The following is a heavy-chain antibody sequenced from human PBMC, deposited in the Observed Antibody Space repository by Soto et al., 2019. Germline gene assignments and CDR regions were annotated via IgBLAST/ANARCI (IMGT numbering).Heavy chain of an antibody. V-gene: IGHV1-8*01. CDR1: GDTFSNFD. CDR3: ATMIRGLIHWIDP. CDR2: MYPNNGQT. Sequence: QVQLVQSGAEVKRPGASVKVSCKASGDTFSNFDFNWVRQATGQGPEWMGWMYPNNGQTAYARTFQGRVTMTWNSSPSTAYMELSSLTSEDTAVYYCATMIRGLIHWIDPWGQGTLVTVSS. D-gene: IGHD3-16*01. J-gene: IGHJ5*02.